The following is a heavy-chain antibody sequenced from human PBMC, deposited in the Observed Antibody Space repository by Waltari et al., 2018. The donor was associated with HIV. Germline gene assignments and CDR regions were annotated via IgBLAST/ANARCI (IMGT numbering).Heavy chain of an antibody. V-gene: IGHV4-38-2*01. D-gene: IGHD4-17*01. CDR2: IYHRGST. Sequence: TLSLTCAVSDYSIGNGYYWGWIRQPPGKGLEWIGNIYHRGSTYYNPSLKSRVTISVDTSKNQFSLKLTSVTAADTAVYYCARGTYGDYFDYWGQGTLVTVSS. CDR3: ARGTYGDYFDY. J-gene: IGHJ4*02. CDR1: DYSIGNGYY.